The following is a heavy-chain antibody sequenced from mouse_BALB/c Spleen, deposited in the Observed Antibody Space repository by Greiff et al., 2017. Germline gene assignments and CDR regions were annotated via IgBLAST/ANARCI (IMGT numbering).Heavy chain of an antibody. Sequence: VQLQQSGPELVKPGASVKMSCKASGYTFTSYVMHWVKQKPGQGLEWIGYINPYNDGTKYNEKFKGKATLTSDKSSSTAYMELSSLTSEDSAVYYCAREGIFYDGYYDAMDYWGQGTSVTVSS. CDR2: INPYNDGT. V-gene: IGHV1-14*01. CDR3: AREGIFYDGYYDAMDY. CDR1: GYTFTSYV. D-gene: IGHD2-3*01. J-gene: IGHJ4*01.